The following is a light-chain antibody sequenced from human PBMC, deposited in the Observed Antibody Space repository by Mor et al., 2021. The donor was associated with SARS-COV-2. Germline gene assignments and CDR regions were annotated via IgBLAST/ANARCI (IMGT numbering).Light chain of an antibody. J-gene: IGKJ1*01. CDR2: KAS. Sequence: SISSWLAWYQQKPGKAPKLLIYKASSLESGVPSRFSGSGSGTEFTLTISSLQPDDFATYYCQQYNSYSRTFGQG. V-gene: IGKV1-5*03. CDR3: QQYNSYSRT. CDR1: SISSW.